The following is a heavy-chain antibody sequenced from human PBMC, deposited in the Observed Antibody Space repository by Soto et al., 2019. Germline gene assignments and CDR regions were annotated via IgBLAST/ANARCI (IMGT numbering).Heavy chain of an antibody. Sequence: GGSLRLSCAASGFTFSSYAMSWVRQAPGKGLEWVSGIGNGVGGTFYADSVKGRFTISRDNSKNTLYLQMNSLRSEDTAVYYCAATTGLGHDYYYYGMDVWGQGTTVTVSS. CDR3: AATTGLGHDYYYYGMDV. V-gene: IGHV3-23*01. CDR1: GFTFSSYA. J-gene: IGHJ6*02. CDR2: IGNGVGGT. D-gene: IGHD1-1*01.